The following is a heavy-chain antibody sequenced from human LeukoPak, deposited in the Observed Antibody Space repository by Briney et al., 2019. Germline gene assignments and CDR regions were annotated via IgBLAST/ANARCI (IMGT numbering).Heavy chain of an antibody. D-gene: IGHD2-15*01. V-gene: IGHV1-2*02. Sequence: ASVKVTCKASGYSFIDNYMHLVRHAPGQGLGWMGLINPNSGGTNYEQKFQGRVTVTTDTSISKVYMELSGLRSDDTAVYYCARDGVVWSRTRGYCSGASCYWFDPWGQGTLVTVSS. CDR2: INPNSGGT. CDR3: ARDGVVWSRTRGYCSGASCYWFDP. CDR1: GYSFIDNY. J-gene: IGHJ5*02.